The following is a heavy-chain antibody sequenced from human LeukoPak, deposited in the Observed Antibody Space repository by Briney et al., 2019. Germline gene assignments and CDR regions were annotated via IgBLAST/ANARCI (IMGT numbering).Heavy chain of an antibody. J-gene: IGHJ3*02. CDR2: IYYSGST. V-gene: IGHV4-30-4*01. CDR3: ARVQNGYNRDAFDI. CDR1: GGSISSGDYY. D-gene: IGHD5-24*01. Sequence: KPSETLSLTCTVSGGSISSGDYYWSWIRQPPGKGLEWIGYIYYSGSTYYNPSLKSRVTISVDTSKNQFSLKLSSVTAADTAVYYCARVQNGYNRDAFDIWGQGTMVTVSS.